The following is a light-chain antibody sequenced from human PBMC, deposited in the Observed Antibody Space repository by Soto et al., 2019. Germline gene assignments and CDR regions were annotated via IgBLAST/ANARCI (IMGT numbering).Light chain of an antibody. CDR2: DGS. V-gene: IGKV1-33*01. CDR3: QQFESLPVT. CDR1: QGVGSY. J-gene: IGKJ4*01. Sequence: DIQMTQSPSSLSASVGDRVTISCQAIQGVGSYINWYQQKPGRAPKLLIYDGSTLEKGVPPRFSGRGSTTYFTFSISFLQPDDFAQYYYQQFESLPVTFGGGTKVEIK.